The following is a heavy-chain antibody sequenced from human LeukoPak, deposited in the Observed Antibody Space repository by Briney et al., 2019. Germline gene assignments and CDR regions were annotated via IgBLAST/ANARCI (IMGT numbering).Heavy chain of an antibody. CDR2: IYYTGST. D-gene: IGHD6-13*01. Sequence: SETLSLTCTVSGGSISSYYWSWIRQPPGKGLEWIGYIYYTGSTNYNPSLKSRVTISVDRSKNQFSLKLSSVTAADTAVYYCARVSRSGIAAAGPNWFDPWGQGTLVTVSS. V-gene: IGHV4-59*12. J-gene: IGHJ5*02. CDR1: GGSISSYY. CDR3: ARVSRSGIAAAGPNWFDP.